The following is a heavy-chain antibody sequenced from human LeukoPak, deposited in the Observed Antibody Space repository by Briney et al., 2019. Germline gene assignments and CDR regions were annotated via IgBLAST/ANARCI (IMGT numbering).Heavy chain of an antibody. J-gene: IGHJ6*02. CDR2: IYYSGST. V-gene: IGHV4-59*01. CDR1: GGSFSSYY. D-gene: IGHD4-17*01. CDR3: ARDLSEYGDYGMDV. Sequence: SETLSLTCTVSGGSFSSYYWSWIRQPPGKGLEWIGYIYYSGSTNYNPSLKSRVTISVDTSKNQFSLKLSSVTAADTAVYYCARDLSEYGDYGMDVWGQGTTVTVSS.